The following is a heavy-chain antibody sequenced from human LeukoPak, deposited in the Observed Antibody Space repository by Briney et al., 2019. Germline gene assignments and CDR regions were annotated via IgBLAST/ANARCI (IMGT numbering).Heavy chain of an antibody. V-gene: IGHV1-2*02. CDR1: GYTFTGYY. D-gene: IGHD7-27*01. J-gene: IGHJ4*02. Sequence: ASVKVSCKASGYTFTGYYVHWVRQAPGQGPEWMGWINPDSGDTKYAQKFQGRVTMTRDTSISTAYMELSRLRYDDTAMYYCARVLLGSSGFDYWGQGTLVTVSS. CDR3: ARVLLGSSGFDY. CDR2: INPDSGDT.